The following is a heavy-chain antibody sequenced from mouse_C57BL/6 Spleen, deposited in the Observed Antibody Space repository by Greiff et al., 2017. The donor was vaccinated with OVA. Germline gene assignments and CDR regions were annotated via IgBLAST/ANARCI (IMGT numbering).Heavy chain of an antibody. CDR2: IWRGGST. CDR1: GFSLTSYG. V-gene: IGHV2-5*01. D-gene: IGHD1-1*01. Sequence: VQLQQSGPGLVQPSQSLSITCTVSGFSLTSYGVHWVRQSPGKGLEWLGVIWRGGSTDNNAAFMSRLSITKDNSNSQVFCKMNSLQAVDTAIYYCAKIGDYYGSFPYYFDYWGQGTTLTVSS. J-gene: IGHJ2*01. CDR3: AKIGDYYGSFPYYFDY.